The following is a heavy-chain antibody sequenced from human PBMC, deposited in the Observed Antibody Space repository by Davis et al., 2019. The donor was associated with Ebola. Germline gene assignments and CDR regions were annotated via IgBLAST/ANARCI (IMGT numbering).Heavy chain of an antibody. J-gene: IGHJ4*02. CDR3: ARGSSSWSPLDY. D-gene: IGHD6-13*01. CDR2: ISGGSRTI. Sequence: GESLKISCAASEFTFSDHSMNWVRQAPGKGLEWISYISGGSRTIFYADSVKGRFTISRDNAKKSLYLQMNSLRAEDTAVYYCARGSSSWSPLDYWGQGTLVTVSS. V-gene: IGHV3-48*01. CDR1: EFTFSDHS.